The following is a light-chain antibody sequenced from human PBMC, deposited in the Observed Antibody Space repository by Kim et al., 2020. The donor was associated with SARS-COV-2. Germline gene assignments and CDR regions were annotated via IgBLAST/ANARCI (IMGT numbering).Light chain of an antibody. CDR1: QSINSY. CDR2: AAS. CDR3: QQSYSTPST. J-gene: IGKJ5*01. Sequence: GDRVTINCRASQSINSYLKWYQQKPGKAPKLLIYAASSLQSGVPSRFSGSGSGTDFTLTISGLQRDDVATYYCQQSYSTPSTFGQGTRL. V-gene: IGKV1-39*01.